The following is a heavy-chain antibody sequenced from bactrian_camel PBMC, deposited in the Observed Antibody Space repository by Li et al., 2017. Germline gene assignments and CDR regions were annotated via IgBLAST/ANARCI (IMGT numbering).Heavy chain of an antibody. D-gene: IGHD5*01. V-gene: IGHV3S1*01. Sequence: VQLVESGGGSVQPGGSLRLSCVGSGYCIGWFRQYPGKEREGVAAIVTLGGTTYYDDSVTGRFTISQDNAKKTTYLQMDHLRTEDTAIYYCAAGWSYGVGTLLRRHYDYWGQGTQVTVS. CDR3: AAGWSYGVGTLLRRHYDY. J-gene: IGHJ4*01. CDR2: IVTLGGTT. CDR1: GYC.